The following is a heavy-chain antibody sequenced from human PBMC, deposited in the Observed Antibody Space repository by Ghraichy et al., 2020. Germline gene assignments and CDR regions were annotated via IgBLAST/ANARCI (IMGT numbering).Heavy chain of an antibody. CDR1: EFTFSSYE. V-gene: IGHV3-13*01. J-gene: IGHJ2*01. CDR2: IGTAGDI. Sequence: CAASEFTFSSYEMHWVRQPPGKGLEWVAGIGTAGDIYYPGSMKGRFTISREDAKNSLYLEMNSLRPGDTAVYYCARASYCGGDCYLSWYFDLWGRGTLVTVSS. D-gene: IGHD2-21*02. CDR3: ARASYCGGDCYLSWYFDL.